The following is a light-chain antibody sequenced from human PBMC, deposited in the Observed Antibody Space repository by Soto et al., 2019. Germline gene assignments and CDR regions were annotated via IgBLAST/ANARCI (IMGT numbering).Light chain of an antibody. CDR3: HQTYSTQWT. CDR2: KAS. Sequence: DIQMTQSPSTLPASVGDRVTITCRARQSINIWLAWYQQKPGKAPKLLIYKASTLKSGVPSRFSGSGSGTDFTLTISSLQPEDFATYYCHQTYSTQWTFGQGTKVDIK. J-gene: IGKJ1*01. CDR1: QSINIW. V-gene: IGKV1-5*03.